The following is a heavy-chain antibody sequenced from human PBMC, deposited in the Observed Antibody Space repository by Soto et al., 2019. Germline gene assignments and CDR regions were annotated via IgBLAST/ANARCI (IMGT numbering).Heavy chain of an antibody. Sequence: EVPLVESGGGLVQPGGSLRLSCAAYGFTFSLYSMSWVRQAPGKGLEWVSYISRSSTGIHYADSVKGRFTISRDDVTNSMHLQMNSLRDGDTAVYYCARAVTWGLDVWGQGTTVSISS. J-gene: IGHJ6*01. CDR1: GFTFSLYS. V-gene: IGHV3-48*02. CDR2: ISRSSTGI. CDR3: ARAVTWGLDV. D-gene: IGHD3-10*01.